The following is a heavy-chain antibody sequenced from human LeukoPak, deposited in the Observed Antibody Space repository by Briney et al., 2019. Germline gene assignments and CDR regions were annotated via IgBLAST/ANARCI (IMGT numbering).Heavy chain of an antibody. Sequence: GGSLRLSCAASGFTFNYAMTWARQPPGKRVEWVSAISGSGGSTYYADSVKGRFTISKDNSKNTLYLLMSSLRPEDTAVYYCAKHADGSGRPRAGFDHWGQGTLVTVSS. J-gene: IGHJ4*02. CDR2: ISGSGGST. CDR3: AKHADGSGRPRAGFDH. V-gene: IGHV3-23*01. CDR1: GFTFNYA. D-gene: IGHD3-22*01.